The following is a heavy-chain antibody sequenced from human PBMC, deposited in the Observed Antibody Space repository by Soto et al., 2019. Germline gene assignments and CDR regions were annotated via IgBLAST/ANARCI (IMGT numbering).Heavy chain of an antibody. J-gene: IGHJ5*02. Sequence: PSETLSLTCNVSGGSVSSGGYYWSWIRQHPGKGLEWIVYIHDSGSTYYNPSLTSRVTMSIDTSKNLFSLNLSSVTAADTAVYYCARAGGAGSGHDWFDPWGQRTLVTVSS. V-gene: IGHV4-31*03. D-gene: IGHD6-13*01. CDR3: ARAGGAGSGHDWFDP. CDR2: IHDSGST. CDR1: GGSVSSGGYY.